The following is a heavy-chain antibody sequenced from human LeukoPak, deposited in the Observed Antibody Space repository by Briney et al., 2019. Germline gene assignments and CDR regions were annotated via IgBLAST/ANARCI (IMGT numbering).Heavy chain of an antibody. V-gene: IGHV3-33*01. J-gene: IGHJ6*02. CDR2: IWYDGSNK. CDR1: GFTFSSYG. D-gene: IGHD3-22*01. Sequence: GRSLRLSCAASGFTFSSYGMHWVRQAPGKGLEWVAVIWYDGSNKYYADSVKGRFTISRDNSKNTLYLQMNSLRAEDMAVYYCARDSSASYGMDVWGQGTTVTVSS. CDR3: ARDSSASYGMDV.